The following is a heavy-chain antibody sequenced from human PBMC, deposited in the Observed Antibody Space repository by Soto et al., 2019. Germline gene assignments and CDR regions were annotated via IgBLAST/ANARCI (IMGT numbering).Heavy chain of an antibody. J-gene: IGHJ4*02. Sequence: GGSLRLSCAASGFTFDDYAMHWVRQAPGKGLEWVSGISWNSGSIGYADSVKGRFTISRDNAKNSLYLQMNSLRAEDTALYYCAKFGGVDYWGQGTLVTVSS. V-gene: IGHV3-9*01. CDR2: ISWNSGSI. D-gene: IGHD3-16*01. CDR3: AKFGGVDY. CDR1: GFTFDDYA.